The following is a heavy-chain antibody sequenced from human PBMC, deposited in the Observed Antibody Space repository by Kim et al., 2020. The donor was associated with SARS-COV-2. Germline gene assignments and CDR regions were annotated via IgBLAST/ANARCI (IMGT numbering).Heavy chain of an antibody. D-gene: IGHD2-21*01. CDR3: ARDSSVAPTDY. Sequence: GGSLRLSCAASGFTFSSYAMHWVRQAPGKGLEWVAVISYDGSNKYYADSVKGRFTISRDNSKNTLYLQMNSLRAEDTAVYYCARDSSVAPTDYWGQGTLVTVSS. CDR1: GFTFSSYA. V-gene: IGHV3-30*04. J-gene: IGHJ4*02. CDR2: ISYDGSNK.